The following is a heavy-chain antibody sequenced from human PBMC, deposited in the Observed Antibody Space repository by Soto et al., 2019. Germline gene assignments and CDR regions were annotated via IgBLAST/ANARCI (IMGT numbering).Heavy chain of an antibody. CDR3: AKYGGVAARPTFYSGMDA. Sequence: EVQLLESGGGLLQPGGSLRLSCAASGFTFNTYAMGWVRQVPGKGLEWVSHISGSGNSHYADSVKGSFTISRDNSKNTLYLQVNSLGPEDTAVYYCAKYGGVAARPTFYSGMDAWGQGTTVTVSS. CDR2: ISGSGNS. J-gene: IGHJ6*02. CDR1: GFTFNTYA. V-gene: IGHV3-23*01. D-gene: IGHD6-6*01.